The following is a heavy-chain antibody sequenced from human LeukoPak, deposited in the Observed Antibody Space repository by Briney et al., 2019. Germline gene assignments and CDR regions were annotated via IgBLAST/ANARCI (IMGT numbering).Heavy chain of an antibody. CDR1: GFTFSSYG. Sequence: GGSLRLSCAASGFTFSSYGMHWDRQAPGKGLEWVAVISYDGSNKYYADSVKGRFTISRDNSKNTLYLQMNSLRAEDTAVYYCAKASSSLPYYFDYWGQGTLVTVSS. CDR3: AKASSSLPYYFDY. J-gene: IGHJ4*02. CDR2: ISYDGSNK. D-gene: IGHD6-6*01. V-gene: IGHV3-30*18.